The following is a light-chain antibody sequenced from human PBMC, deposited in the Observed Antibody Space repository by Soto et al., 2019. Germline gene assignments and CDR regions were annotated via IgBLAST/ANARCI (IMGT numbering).Light chain of an antibody. CDR3: SSYTSYSSLVV. Sequence: QSVLTQPASVSGSPGQSITISCTGTSRDVGGYNYVSWYQQHPGKAPKLMIYAVTDRPSGVSSRFSGSKSGNTASLTISGLQAEDEADYYCSSYTSYSSLVVFGGGTKLTVL. V-gene: IGLV2-14*01. CDR1: SRDVGGYNY. J-gene: IGLJ2*01. CDR2: AVT.